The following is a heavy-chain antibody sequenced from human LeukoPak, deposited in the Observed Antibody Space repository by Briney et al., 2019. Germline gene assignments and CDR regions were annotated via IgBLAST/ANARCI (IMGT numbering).Heavy chain of an antibody. V-gene: IGHV3-30*02. D-gene: IGHD1-26*01. CDR2: IHIDGGIQ. CDR3: AKDDIQGVVGAGPVY. CDR1: GFTFSSYG. J-gene: IGHJ4*02. Sequence: GGSLRLSCAASGFTFSSYGIPWVRQAPGKGLEWVAVIHIDGGIQFYANSVKGRFTVFRDNSKNSVYLQMNSLRAEDTCFYHCAKDDIQGVVGAGPVYWGQGTMVTVPS.